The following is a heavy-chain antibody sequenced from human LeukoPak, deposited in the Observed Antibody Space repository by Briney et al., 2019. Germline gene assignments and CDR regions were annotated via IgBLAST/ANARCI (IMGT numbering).Heavy chain of an antibody. CDR2: INPDGSTT. CDR1: GFTFSDYW. CDR3: ARDDY. Sequence: GGSLRLSCAASGFTFSDYWMHWVRQVPGKGLAWVSRINPDGSTTVYADSVEGRFTISRDNARNTLYLQMNSLRAEDTAVYYCARDDYWGQGTLATVSS. J-gene: IGHJ4*02. V-gene: IGHV3-74*01.